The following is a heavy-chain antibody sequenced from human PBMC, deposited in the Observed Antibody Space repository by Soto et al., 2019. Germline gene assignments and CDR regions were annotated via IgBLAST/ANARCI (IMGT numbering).Heavy chain of an antibody. CDR3: ARALVYDGYDYYGMDV. J-gene: IGHJ6*02. V-gene: IGHV3-53*01. CDR1: GFTVSSNY. CDR2: IYSGGST. Sequence: PVGSLRLSCAASGFTVSSNYMSWVRQAPGKGLEWVSVIYSGGSTYYADSVKGRFTISRDNSKNTLYLQMNSLRAEDTAVYYCARALVYDGYDYYGMDVWGQGTTVTVSS. D-gene: IGHD2-8*01.